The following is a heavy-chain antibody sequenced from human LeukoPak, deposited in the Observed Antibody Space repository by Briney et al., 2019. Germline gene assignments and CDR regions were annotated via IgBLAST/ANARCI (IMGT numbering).Heavy chain of an antibody. CDR3: AREDPQTTVPEGMDV. CDR1: GGSISYYY. V-gene: IGHV4-59*01. CDR2: IYYSGST. Sequence: SETLSLTCTVSGGSISYYYWSWIRQSPGKGLEWIGYIYYSGSTNYNPSLKSRVTISVDTSKNQFSLQLRSVTAADTAVYYCAREDPQTTVPEGMDVWGQGTTVTVSS. J-gene: IGHJ6*02. D-gene: IGHD4-17*01.